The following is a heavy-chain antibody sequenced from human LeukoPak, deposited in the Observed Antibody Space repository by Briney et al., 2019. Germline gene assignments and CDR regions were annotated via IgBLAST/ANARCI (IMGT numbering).Heavy chain of an antibody. CDR2: IRSSSSTI. CDR3: ARAGGSYYVDY. D-gene: IGHD1-26*01. Sequence: PGGSLRLSCAASGFTFSSYSMTWVRQAPGKGLEWVSYIRSSSSTIYYASSVKGRFTISRDNAKNSLYLQMNSLRAEDTAVYYCARAGGSYYVDYWGQGTLVTVSS. J-gene: IGHJ4*02. CDR1: GFTFSSYS. V-gene: IGHV3-48*01.